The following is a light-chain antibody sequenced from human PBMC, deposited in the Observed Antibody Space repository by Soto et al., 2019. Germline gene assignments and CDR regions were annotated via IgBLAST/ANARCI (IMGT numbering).Light chain of an antibody. J-gene: IGKJ1*01. Sequence: EIVLTQSPATLSLSPGEGATLSCRASQSVSSYLAWYQQKPGQAPRLLIYDASHRATDIPARFSGSGSGTDFTLTISSLEPEDFPVYCCQKRINWPVTFGQGTRVEIK. V-gene: IGKV3-11*01. CDR1: QSVSSY. CDR3: QKRINWPVT. CDR2: DAS.